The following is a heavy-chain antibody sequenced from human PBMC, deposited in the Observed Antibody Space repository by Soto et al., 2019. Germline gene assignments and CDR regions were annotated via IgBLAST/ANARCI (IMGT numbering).Heavy chain of an antibody. CDR3: AGDKSYYVLWSYFDH. Sequence: GVSLRLSCEASGFNFRSYWMSWVRQAPGKGLEWVANIKQDGSEKFYVDSVKGRFTISRDNAENSLYLQMNSLRAEDTAVYYWAGDKSYYVLWSYFDHWGQGTPVTVSS. CDR2: IKQDGSEK. J-gene: IGHJ4*02. CDR1: GFNFRSYW. D-gene: IGHD3-10*02. V-gene: IGHV3-7*01.